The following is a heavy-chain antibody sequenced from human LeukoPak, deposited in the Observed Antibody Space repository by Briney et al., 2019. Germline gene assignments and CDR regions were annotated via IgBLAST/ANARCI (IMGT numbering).Heavy chain of an antibody. Sequence: SETLSLTCTVSGGSISSSSYYWGWIRQPPGKGLERIGSIYYSGSTYYSPSLKSRVTISVDTSKNQFSLKLSSVTAADTAVYYCAGDNGNYVGRGFDYWGQGTLVTVSS. D-gene: IGHD4-11*01. V-gene: IGHV4-39*07. J-gene: IGHJ4*02. CDR2: IYYSGST. CDR1: GGSISSSSYY. CDR3: AGDNGNYVGRGFDY.